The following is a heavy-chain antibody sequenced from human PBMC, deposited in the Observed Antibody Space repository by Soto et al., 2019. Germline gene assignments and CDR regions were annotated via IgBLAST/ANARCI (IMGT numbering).Heavy chain of an antibody. Sequence: PVGSLRLSCASSVFTFSSYAMSCVRHSPGKGLEWVSVISGGAGTTYYADSVKGRFTISRDNSKNTLYLQMNSLRAEDTAVYYCAKADRGGYNNDDFDYCCQGTLVTVSS. CDR2: ISGGAGTT. CDR1: VFTFSSYA. V-gene: IGHV3-23*01. CDR3: AKADRGGYNNDDFDY. J-gene: IGHJ4*02. D-gene: IGHD5-12*01.